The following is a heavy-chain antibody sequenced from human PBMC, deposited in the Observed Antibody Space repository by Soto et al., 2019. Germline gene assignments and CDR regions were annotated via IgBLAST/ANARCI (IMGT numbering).Heavy chain of an antibody. Sequence: QVQLQQWGAGLLKPSETLSLTCGVFGGSSGTYYWTWIRQSPGKGLEWIGEVKDSGSANYNPSLESRATISVDTSKNQFSLQLTSVTAADTAFYYCARGLARRQDFWSSYYTSGGIFDPWGQGTLVTVSS. V-gene: IGHV4-34*02. D-gene: IGHD3-3*01. J-gene: IGHJ5*02. CDR2: VKDSGSA. CDR3: ARGLARRQDFWSSYYTSGGIFDP. CDR1: GGSSGTYY.